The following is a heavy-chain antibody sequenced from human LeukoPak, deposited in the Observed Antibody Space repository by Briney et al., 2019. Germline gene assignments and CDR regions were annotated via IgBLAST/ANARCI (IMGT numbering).Heavy chain of an antibody. Sequence: SETLSLTCTVSGGSISSGGYYWSWIRQPPGKGLEWIGYIYHSGSTYYNPSLKSRVTISVDRSKNQFSLKLTSVTAADTAVYYCARGGYCSSTSCNKIDYWGQGALVTVSS. CDR2: IYHSGST. J-gene: IGHJ4*02. V-gene: IGHV4-30-2*01. D-gene: IGHD2-2*01. CDR1: GGSISSGGYY. CDR3: ARGGYCSSTSCNKIDY.